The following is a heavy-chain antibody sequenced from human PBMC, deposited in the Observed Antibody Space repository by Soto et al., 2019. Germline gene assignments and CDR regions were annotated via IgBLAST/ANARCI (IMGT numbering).Heavy chain of an antibody. J-gene: IGHJ6*02. CDR2: INHSGST. V-gene: IGHV4-34*01. Sequence: LSLTCAVYGGSFSGYYWSWIRQPPGKGLEWIGEINHSGSTNYNPSLKSRVTISVDTSKNQFSLKLSSVTAADTAVYYCARGKISIVVVPAAIGGMDVWGQGTTVTVSS. CDR3: ARGKISIVVVPAAIGGMDV. CDR1: GGSFSGYY. D-gene: IGHD2-2*01.